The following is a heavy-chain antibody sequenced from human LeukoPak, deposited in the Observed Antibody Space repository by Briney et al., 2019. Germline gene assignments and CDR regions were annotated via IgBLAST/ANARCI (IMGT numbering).Heavy chain of an antibody. D-gene: IGHD3-10*01. CDR1: GCTLSGYW. Sequence: GGSLRLSCAASGCTLSGYWMSWVRQAAGKGQELVANIKEDGSETYYVDSVKGRFTISRDNAKNSLYLHMNSLTAEDTAMYYCARDWVAGVPFDAFDIWGQGTMVSVSS. J-gene: IGHJ3*02. CDR3: ARDWVAGVPFDAFDI. V-gene: IGHV3-7*01. CDR2: IKEDGSET.